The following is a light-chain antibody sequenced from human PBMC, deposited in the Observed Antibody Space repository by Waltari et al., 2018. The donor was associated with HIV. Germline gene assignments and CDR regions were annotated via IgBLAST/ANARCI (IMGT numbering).Light chain of an antibody. J-gene: IGLJ3*02. CDR1: RTNVGTTYD. Sequence: QAALTQPPSVSGAPGQRVTISCTGLTRTNVGTTYDVHWYQQLPGRAPTLLTSSNSNRPSGGPERFSGSKSGTSASLSITGVRPEDEAQYYCQSYDLGHGVWVFGGGTKLTVL. CDR3: QSYDLGHGVWV. V-gene: IGLV1-40*01. CDR2: SNS.